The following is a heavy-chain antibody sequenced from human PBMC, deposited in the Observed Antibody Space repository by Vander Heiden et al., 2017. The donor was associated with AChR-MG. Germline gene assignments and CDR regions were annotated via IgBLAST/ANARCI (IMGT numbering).Heavy chain of an antibody. J-gene: IGHJ4*02. D-gene: IGHD6-19*01. CDR3: TRDGAVPGNWVYFDY. CDR2: ISVSSSYI. CDR1: GLTFNTYT. Sequence: EVQLVQSGGGLVKPVGSLRLSCEASGLTFNTYTMNWVRQASGKGLEGVSSISVSSSYIYYADSVKGRFTISRDNAKNSLYLQMHSLRAEDTAVYYCTRDGAVPGNWVYFDYWGQGTLVTVSS. V-gene: IGHV3-21*01.